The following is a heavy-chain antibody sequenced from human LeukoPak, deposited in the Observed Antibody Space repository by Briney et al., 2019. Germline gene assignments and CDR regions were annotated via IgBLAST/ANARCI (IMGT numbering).Heavy chain of an antibody. CDR3: ARGRGDIVVVPAARPYPPFYGMDV. V-gene: IGHV4-59*12. CDR1: GSMYNYY. J-gene: IGHJ6*02. CDR2: IHYNGIT. Sequence: SETLSLTCTVSGSMYNYYWSWIRQPPGKGLEWIGYIHYNGITNYNPSLKSRVTMSLDTSKNQVSLKLSSVTAADTAVYYCARGRGDIVVVPAARPYPPFYGMDVWGQGTTVTVSS. D-gene: IGHD2-2*01.